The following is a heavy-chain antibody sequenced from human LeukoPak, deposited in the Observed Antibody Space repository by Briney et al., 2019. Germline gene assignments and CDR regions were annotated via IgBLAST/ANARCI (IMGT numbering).Heavy chain of an antibody. CDR2: VHYSGGS. CDR3: ARALDFWSGYEHLYYFDY. D-gene: IGHD3-3*01. Sequence: SETLSLTCTVSGGSISSSTYYWGWIRQSPGKGLEWIGSVHYSGGSYYNPSLKSRVTISLNTSKNQFSLKLSSVTAADTAVYYCARALDFWSGYEHLYYFDYWGQGTLVTVSS. CDR1: GGSISSSTYY. V-gene: IGHV4-39*07. J-gene: IGHJ4*02.